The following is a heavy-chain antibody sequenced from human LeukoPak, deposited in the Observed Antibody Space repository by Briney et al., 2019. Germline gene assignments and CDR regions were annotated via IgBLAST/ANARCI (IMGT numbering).Heavy chain of an antibody. D-gene: IGHD3-3*01. CDR2: IYTSGST. CDR1: GGSISSGSYY. J-gene: IGHJ6*02. V-gene: IGHV4-61*02. CDR3: ARAVTYYDFWSGYYGYCGMDV. Sequence: KPSETLSLTCTVSGGSISSGSYYWSWIRQLAGKGLEWIGRIYTSGSTNYNPSLKSRVTISVDTSKNQFSLKLSSVTAADTAVYYCARAVTYYDFWSGYYGYCGMDVWGQGTTVTVSS.